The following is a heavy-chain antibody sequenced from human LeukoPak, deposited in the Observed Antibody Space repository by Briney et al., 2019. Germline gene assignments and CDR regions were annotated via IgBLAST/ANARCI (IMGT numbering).Heavy chain of an antibody. V-gene: IGHV4-34*01. Sequence: SETLSLTCAVYGGSFSGYYWSWIRQPPGKGLEWIGEINHSGSTNYNPSLKSRVTISVDTSKNQFSLKLSSVTAADTAVYYCARGRGPRAAFDIWGQGTMVTVSS. CDR2: INHSGST. CDR1: GGSFSGYY. CDR3: ARGRGPRAAFDI. J-gene: IGHJ3*02.